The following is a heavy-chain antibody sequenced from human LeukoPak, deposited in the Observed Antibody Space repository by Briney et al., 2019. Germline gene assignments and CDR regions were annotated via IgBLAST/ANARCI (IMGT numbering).Heavy chain of an antibody. D-gene: IGHD6-13*01. CDR2: ISAYNGNT. J-gene: IGHJ5*02. V-gene: IGHV1-18*01. CDR3: ARAREPGIAAAGLDP. Sequence: ASVKVSCKASGYTFTSYGISWVRQAPGQGLEWMGWISAYNGNTNYAQKLQGRVTMTTDTSTSTAYMELRSLRSDDTAVYYCARAREPGIAAAGLDPWGQGTQVTVSS. CDR1: GYTFTSYG.